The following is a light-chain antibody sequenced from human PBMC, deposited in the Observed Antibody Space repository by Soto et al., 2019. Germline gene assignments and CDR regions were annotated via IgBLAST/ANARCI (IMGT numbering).Light chain of an antibody. CDR3: CSYAGSYTYV. CDR2: DVT. Sequence: ALAQPRSVSGSPGQSVTISCTGTSSDVGTYKYVSWYQNQPGTAPKLIIYDVTKRPSGVPDRFSGSKSGDTASLTISGLQAEDEADYYCCSYAGSYTYVFGTGTKVTVL. V-gene: IGLV2-11*01. J-gene: IGLJ1*01. CDR1: SSDVGTYKY.